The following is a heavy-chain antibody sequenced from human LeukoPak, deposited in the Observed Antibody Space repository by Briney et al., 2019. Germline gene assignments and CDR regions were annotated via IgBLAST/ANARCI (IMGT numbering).Heavy chain of an antibody. V-gene: IGHV1-46*01. CDR2: FKPSGGST. CDR3: AREVPENFNFDY. D-gene: IGHD2/OR15-2a*01. J-gene: IGHJ4*02. Sequence: EASVKVSCKASGYTFTSYYTHWVRQAPGQGLEWMGIFKPSGGSTLYAQKFQGRVTVTSDMSTSTVYVELSSLRSEDTAVYYCAREVPENFNFDYWGQGTLVTVSS. CDR1: GYTFTSYY.